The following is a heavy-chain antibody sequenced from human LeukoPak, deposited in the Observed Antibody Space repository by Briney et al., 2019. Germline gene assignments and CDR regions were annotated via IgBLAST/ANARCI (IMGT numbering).Heavy chain of an antibody. Sequence: GESLKISCKGSGYSFTSYWIGWVRQMPGKGLEWMGIMYPGDSDTRYSPSFQGQVTISADKSISTAYLQWSSLKASDTAMYYCARHPVAYSSSSENAFDIWGQGTMLTVSS. CDR2: MYPGDSDT. D-gene: IGHD6-6*01. CDR3: ARHPVAYSSSSENAFDI. J-gene: IGHJ3*02. V-gene: IGHV5-51*01. CDR1: GYSFTSYW.